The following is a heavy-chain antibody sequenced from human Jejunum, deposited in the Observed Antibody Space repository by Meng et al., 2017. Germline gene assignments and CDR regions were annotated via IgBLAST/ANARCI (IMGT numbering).Heavy chain of an antibody. CDR1: GNSFTDYY. CDR3: ARDWGCRDGYCFSGLLEF. D-gene: IGHD2-15*01. CDR2: IHHSGST. Sequence: QLQLLQWGAGLLKPSETLSLTCPVYGNSFTDYYWNWIRQPPGKGLEWIGEIHHSGSTNYNASLESRVTISRDTSKKQFSLRLSSVTAADTAVYYCARDWGCRDGYCFSGLLEFWGQGILVTVSS. V-gene: IGHV4-34*01. J-gene: IGHJ4*02.